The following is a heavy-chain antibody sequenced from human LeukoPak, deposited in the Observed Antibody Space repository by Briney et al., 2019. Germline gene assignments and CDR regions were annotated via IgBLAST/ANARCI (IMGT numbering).Heavy chain of an antibody. Sequence: PGGSLRLSCAASGFTFTNYAMTWVRQAPGKGPEWVSSISGAGIYYADSVKGRFTISRDNAKNSLYLQMNSLRAEDTAVYYCASGYCSSTSCYSWGQGTLVTVSS. CDR2: ISGAGI. V-gene: IGHV3-69-1*01. CDR3: ASGYCSSTSCYS. J-gene: IGHJ4*02. D-gene: IGHD2-2*03. CDR1: GFTFTNYA.